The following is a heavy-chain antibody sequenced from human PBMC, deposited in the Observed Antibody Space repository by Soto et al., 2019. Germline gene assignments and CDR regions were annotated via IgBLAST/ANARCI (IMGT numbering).Heavy chain of an antibody. CDR2: ISHDGRNT. Sequence: QVQLVESGGGGVQTGRSLRLSCAASGFDFNAYGMHWVRQAPGKGLEWVTVISHDGRNTYYADSAKGRCTISRDNSKNTLYLQINTLRLEDTAVYYCTKAGKIYVRGVPPADVWGKGTTVTVSS. J-gene: IGHJ6*04. CDR3: TKAGKIYVRGVPPADV. V-gene: IGHV3-30*18. CDR1: GFDFNAYG. D-gene: IGHD3-10*01.